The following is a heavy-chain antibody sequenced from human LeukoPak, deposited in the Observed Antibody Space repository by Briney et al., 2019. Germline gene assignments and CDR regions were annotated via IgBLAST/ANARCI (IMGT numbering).Heavy chain of an antibody. V-gene: IGHV1-69*13. J-gene: IGHJ6*02. CDR2: IIPIFSTA. Sequence: ASVKVSCKASGGTFSSYAISWVRQAPGQGLEWMGGIIPIFSTANYAQKFQGRVTITADESTSTAYMELSSLRSEDTAVYYCARKGYCSGGSCAPYYYYYGMDVWGQGTTVTVSS. D-gene: IGHD2-15*01. CDR1: GGTFSSYA. CDR3: ARKGYCSGGSCAPYYYYYGMDV.